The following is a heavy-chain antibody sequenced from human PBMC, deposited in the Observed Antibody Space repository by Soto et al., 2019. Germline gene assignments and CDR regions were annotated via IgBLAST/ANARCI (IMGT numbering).Heavy chain of an antibody. J-gene: IGHJ5*02. CDR3: KKVFWCGGCGCLHNGFAP. V-gene: IGHV3-9*01. CDR1: GFTFDDYA. Sequence: GGSLRLSCAASGFTFDDYAMHWVRQAPGKGLEWVSGISWNSGSIGYADSVKGRFTISRDNAKNSLYLQMNSLRAEDTALYYCKKVFWCGGCGCLHNGFAPGARGTFDPVSS. CDR2: ISWNSGSI. D-gene: IGHD3-3*01.